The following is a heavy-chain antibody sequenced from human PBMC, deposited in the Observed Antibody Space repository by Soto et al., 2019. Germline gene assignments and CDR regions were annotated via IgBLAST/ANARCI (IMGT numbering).Heavy chain of an antibody. D-gene: IGHD2-15*01. V-gene: IGHV3-23*01. Sequence: QPGGSLRLSCAASGFTFSSYAMNWVRQAPGKGLEWVSAISGSGGSTYYADSVKGRFTISRDNSKNTLYLQMNSLRAEDTAVYYCAKEGKSYCSGGSCYSLHANYGMDVWGQGTTVTVSS. CDR2: ISGSGGST. J-gene: IGHJ6*02. CDR1: GFTFSSYA. CDR3: AKEGKSYCSGGSCYSLHANYGMDV.